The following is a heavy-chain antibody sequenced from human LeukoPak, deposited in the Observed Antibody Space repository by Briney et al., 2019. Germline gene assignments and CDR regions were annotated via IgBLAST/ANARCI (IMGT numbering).Heavy chain of an antibody. D-gene: IGHD2-2*01. V-gene: IGHV1-2*02. CDR3: ARSSTSERPDFDY. Sequence: ASVKVSCKASGYTFTGYYMHWVRQAPGQGLEWMGWINPNSGGTNYAQKFQGRVTMTRDTSISTAYMELSRLRSDDTAVYYCARSSTSERPDFDYWGQETLVTVSS. J-gene: IGHJ4*02. CDR1: GYTFTGYY. CDR2: INPNSGGT.